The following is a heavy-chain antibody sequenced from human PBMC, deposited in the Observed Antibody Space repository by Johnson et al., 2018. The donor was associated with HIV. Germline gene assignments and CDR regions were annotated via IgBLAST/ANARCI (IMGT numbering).Heavy chain of an antibody. Sequence: VQLVESGGGVVQPGRSLRLSCAASGFTFSSYAMHWVRQAPGKGLEWVAVISYDGSNKYYADSVKGRFTISRDNSKNTLYLQMNSLRAEDTAVYYCAREPWSHDAFDIWGQGTMVTASS. CDR1: GFTFSSYA. CDR2: ISYDGSNK. V-gene: IGHV3-30-3*01. D-gene: IGHD2-8*02. J-gene: IGHJ3*02. CDR3: AREPWSHDAFDI.